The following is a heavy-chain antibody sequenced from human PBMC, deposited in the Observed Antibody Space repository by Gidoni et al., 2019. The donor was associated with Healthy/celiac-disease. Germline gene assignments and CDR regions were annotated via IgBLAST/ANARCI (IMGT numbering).Heavy chain of an antibody. V-gene: IGHV4-34*01. CDR3: ARLAVNLYYYYGMDV. CDR2: INHSGST. J-gene: IGHJ6*02. Sequence: QVQLQQWGAGLLKPSEPLSLTCAVYGGSFSGYYWSWLRQPPGKGLEWIGEINHSGSTNYYPALKSRVTISVDTSKNQFSLKLSSVTAADTAVYYCARLAVNLYYYYGMDVWGQGTTVTVSS. CDR1: GGSFSGYY. D-gene: IGHD6-19*01.